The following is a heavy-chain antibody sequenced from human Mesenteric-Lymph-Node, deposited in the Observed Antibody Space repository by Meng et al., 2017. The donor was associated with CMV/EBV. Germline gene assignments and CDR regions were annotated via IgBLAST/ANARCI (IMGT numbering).Heavy chain of an antibody. V-gene: IGHV3-7*01. CDR2: IKQDGSEK. Sequence: GESLKISCAASGFTFSDYYMSWIRQAPGKGLEWVANIKQDGSEKYYVDSVKGRFTISRDNSKNTLYLQMNSLRAEDTAVYYCAKDSAYSGAFDIWGQGTMVTVSS. CDR3: AKDSAYSGAFDI. CDR1: GFTFSDYY. D-gene: IGHD1-26*01. J-gene: IGHJ3*02.